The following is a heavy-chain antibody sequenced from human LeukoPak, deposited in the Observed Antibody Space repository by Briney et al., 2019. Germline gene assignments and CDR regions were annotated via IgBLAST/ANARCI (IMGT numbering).Heavy chain of an antibody. J-gene: IGHJ4*02. CDR3: ARGTGSSWYEGPFDY. V-gene: IGHV4-34*01. Sequence: PSETPSLTCAVYGGSFSGYYWSWIRQPPGKGLEWIGEIHHSGSTNYNPSLKSRVIISVDTSKNQFSLKLSSVTAADTAVYYCARGTGSSWYEGPFDYWGQGTLVTVSS. CDR2: IHHSGST. CDR1: GGSFSGYY. D-gene: IGHD6-13*01.